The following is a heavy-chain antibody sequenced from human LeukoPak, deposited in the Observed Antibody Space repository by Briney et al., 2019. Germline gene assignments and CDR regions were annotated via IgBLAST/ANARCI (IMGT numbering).Heavy chain of an antibody. CDR2: INPNTGGT. J-gene: IGHJ5*02. Sequence: GASVKVSCKASGYTFTGYYMHWVRQAPGQGPEWMGWINPNTGGTNYAQKFQGRVTMTRDTSISTAYMEVSSLRSDDTAVYYCARDPAGPNGWFDPWGQGTLVTVSS. CDR3: ARDPAGPNGWFDP. V-gene: IGHV1-2*02. D-gene: IGHD1-1*01. CDR1: GYTFTGYY.